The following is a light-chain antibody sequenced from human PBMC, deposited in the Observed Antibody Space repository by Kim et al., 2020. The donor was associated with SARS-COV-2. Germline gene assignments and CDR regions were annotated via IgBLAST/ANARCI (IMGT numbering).Light chain of an antibody. J-gene: IGLJ3*02. CDR3: QSADSSDTFWV. Sequence: SYELTQPPSVSLSPGQTARITCSGDALPKQYAYWFQQKPGQALVLVIYKDTERPSGIPERFSGSTSGTTVTLTISGVQAEDEADYYCQSADSSDTFWVFGGGTQLTVL. CDR1: ALPKQY. CDR2: KDT. V-gene: IGLV3-25*03.